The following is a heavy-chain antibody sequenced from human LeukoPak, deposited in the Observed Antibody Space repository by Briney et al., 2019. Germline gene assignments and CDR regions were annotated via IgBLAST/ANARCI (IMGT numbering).Heavy chain of an antibody. Sequence: GGSLRLSCTAPGFTFSSYAIHWLRQAPGKGLEGGALVWHDGFNKYYADSVKGRFSISRDNSKNTVYLQMNSLRAEDTAVYYCARELFGSGSCPDYWGQGTLVTVSS. CDR3: ARELFGSGSCPDY. CDR1: GFTFSSYA. D-gene: IGHD3-10*01. CDR2: VWHDGFNK. V-gene: IGHV3-33*01. J-gene: IGHJ4*02.